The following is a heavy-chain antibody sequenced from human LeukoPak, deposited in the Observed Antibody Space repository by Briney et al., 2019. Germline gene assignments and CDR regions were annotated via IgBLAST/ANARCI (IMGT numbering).Heavy chain of an antibody. D-gene: IGHD3-10*01. Sequence: GGSLRLSCAASGFTFSSYAMSWVRQAPGKGLEWVSAISGSGGSTYYADSVKGRFTISRDNSKNTLYLQMNSLRAEDTAVYYCASGNGVLYYYGSGSYDYWGQGTLVTVSS. J-gene: IGHJ4*02. CDR1: GFTFSSYA. CDR2: ISGSGGST. CDR3: ASGNGVLYYYGSGSYDY. V-gene: IGHV3-23*01.